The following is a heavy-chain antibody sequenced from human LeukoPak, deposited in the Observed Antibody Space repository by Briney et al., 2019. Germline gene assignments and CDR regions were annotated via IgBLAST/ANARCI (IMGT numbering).Heavy chain of an antibody. CDR3: ARAASSSSSFYYYYMDV. J-gene: IGHJ6*03. CDR1: GYSFTSYW. CDR2: IYPGDSDT. D-gene: IGHD6-6*01. V-gene: IGHV5-51*01. Sequence: GESLKISCKGSGYSFTSYWIGWVRQMPGKGLEWMGIIYPGDSDTRYSPSFQGQVTISADKSISTAYLQWSSLKALDTAMYYCARAASSSSSFYYYYMDVWGKGTTVTVSS.